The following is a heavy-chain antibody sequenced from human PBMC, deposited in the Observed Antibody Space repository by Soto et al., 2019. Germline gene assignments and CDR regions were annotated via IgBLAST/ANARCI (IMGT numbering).Heavy chain of an antibody. J-gene: IGHJ4*02. Sequence: ASVKVSCKASGYTFTSYAMHWVRQAPGQRLEWMGWINAGNGNTKYSQKFQGRVTITRDASASTAYMELNSLRAEDTAVYYCASGAYYYDSSGYYYYWGQGTLVTVSS. V-gene: IGHV1-3*01. D-gene: IGHD3-22*01. CDR2: INAGNGNT. CDR1: GYTFTSYA. CDR3: ASGAYYYDSSGYYYY.